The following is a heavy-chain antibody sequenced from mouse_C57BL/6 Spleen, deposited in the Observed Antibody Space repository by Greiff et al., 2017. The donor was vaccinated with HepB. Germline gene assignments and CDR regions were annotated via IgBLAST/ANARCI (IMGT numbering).Heavy chain of an antibody. CDR3: ARSGSYGGSYRYFDV. CDR2: INPGSGGT. Sequence: VQLQQSGAELVRPGTSVKVSCKASGYAFTNYLIEWVKQRPGQGLEWIGVINPGSGGTNYNEKFKGKATLTADKSSSTGYMQLSSLTSEDSAVYFCARSGSYGGSYRYFDVWGTGTTVTVSS. J-gene: IGHJ1*03. CDR1: GYAFTNYL. V-gene: IGHV1-54*01. D-gene: IGHD1-1*01.